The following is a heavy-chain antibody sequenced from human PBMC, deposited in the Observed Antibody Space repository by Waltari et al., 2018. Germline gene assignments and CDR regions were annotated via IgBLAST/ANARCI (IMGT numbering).Heavy chain of an antibody. CDR2: IYSGGST. CDR3: ATDSPGYFDY. V-gene: IGHV3-23*03. CDR1: GFTFSSYA. J-gene: IGHJ4*02. Sequence: EVQLLESGGGLVQPGGSLRRSCAASGFTFSSYAMSWVRQAPGKGLEWVSVIYSGGSTSYADSVKGRFTISRDNSKNTLYLQMNSLRAEDTAVYYCATDSPGYFDYWGQGTLVPVSS.